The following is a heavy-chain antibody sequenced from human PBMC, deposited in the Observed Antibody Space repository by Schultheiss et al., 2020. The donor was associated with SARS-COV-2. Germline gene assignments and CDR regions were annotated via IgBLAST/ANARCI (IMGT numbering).Heavy chain of an antibody. CDR1: GFTFSSND. Sequence: GGSLRLSCAASGFTFSSNDMSWVRQAPGKGLEWVSAISGYGGGTYYTDSVKGRFTISRDNSKNTLYLQMSSLRAEDTAVYYCAKLLRYFDWDPLDYWGQGTLVTVSS. J-gene: IGHJ4*02. CDR3: AKLLRYFDWDPLDY. V-gene: IGHV3-23*01. D-gene: IGHD3-9*01. CDR2: ISGYGGGT.